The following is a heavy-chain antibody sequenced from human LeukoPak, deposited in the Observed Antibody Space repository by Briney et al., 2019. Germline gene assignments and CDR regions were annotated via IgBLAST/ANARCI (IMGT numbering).Heavy chain of an antibody. Sequence: PSETLSLTCTVSGGSISSSSYYWGWIRQPPGKGLEWIGSIYYSGSTYYNPSLKSRVTISVDTSKNQFSLKLSSVTAADTAVYYCARHSPYYYGSGSYYNGPTYFDYWGQGTLVTVSS. CDR3: ARHSPYYYGSGSYYNGPTYFDY. CDR1: GGSISSSSYY. J-gene: IGHJ4*02. CDR2: IYYSGST. D-gene: IGHD3-10*01. V-gene: IGHV4-39*01.